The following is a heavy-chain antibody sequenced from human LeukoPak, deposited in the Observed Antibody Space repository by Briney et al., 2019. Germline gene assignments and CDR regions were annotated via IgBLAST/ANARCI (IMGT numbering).Heavy chain of an antibody. Sequence: GRSLRLSCAASGFTFSSYGMHWVRQAPGKGLEWVAVIWYDGSNKYYADSVKGRFTISRDNSKNTLYLQMNSLRAEDTAVYYCAKGLAGTAAQKIDAFDIWGQGTMVTVSS. CDR3: AKGLAGTAAQKIDAFDI. J-gene: IGHJ3*02. CDR1: GFTFSSYG. V-gene: IGHV3-33*06. D-gene: IGHD1-1*01. CDR2: IWYDGSNK.